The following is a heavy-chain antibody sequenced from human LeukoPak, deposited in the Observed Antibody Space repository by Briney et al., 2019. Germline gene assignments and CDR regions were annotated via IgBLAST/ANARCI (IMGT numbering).Heavy chain of an antibody. CDR3: ITVSNYVLRFLERLL. D-gene: IGHD3-3*01. J-gene: IGHJ4*02. CDR2: IKSKTAGGTT. V-gene: IGHV3-15*01. CDR1: GFTFSNAW. Sequence: GRSLRLSCAASGFTFSNAWMSWVRQAPGKGLEWVGRIKSKTAGGTTDYAAPVQGRFTVSRDDSKNTLYLQMNSLNTEDTAVYYCITVSNYVLRFLERLLWGQGTLVTVSS.